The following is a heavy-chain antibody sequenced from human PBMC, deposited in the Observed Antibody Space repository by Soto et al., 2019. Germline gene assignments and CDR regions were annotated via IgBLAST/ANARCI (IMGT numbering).Heavy chain of an antibody. Sequence: QVQLQQWGAGLLKPSETLSLTCAVYGRSFSNPYYYWIWIRQPPGQGLEWIGDVNHSGSTNYTPSLKSRVTISLDTSKNLFSLRLTSVTAADTAVYYCARLDSSGWYFEDWGQGTLVTVSS. CDR2: VNHSGST. CDR3: ARLDSSGWYFED. J-gene: IGHJ4*02. CDR1: GRSFSNPYYY. D-gene: IGHD6-19*01. V-gene: IGHV4-34*01.